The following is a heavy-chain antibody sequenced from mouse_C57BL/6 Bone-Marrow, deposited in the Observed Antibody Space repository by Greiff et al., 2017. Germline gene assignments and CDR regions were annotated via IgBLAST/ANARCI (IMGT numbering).Heavy chain of an antibody. V-gene: IGHV1-64*01. J-gene: IGHJ2*01. CDR2: IHPNSGST. D-gene: IGHD2-14*01. Sequence: QVQLQQPGAELVKPGASVKLSCKASGYTFTSYWMHWVKQRPGQGLEWIGMIHPNSGSTNYNEKFKGKATLTVDKSSSTAYMQLNSLTSEDSAVYYCARGGVPPGDYGGQGTTLTVSS. CDR1: GYTFTSYW. CDR3: ARGGVPPGDY.